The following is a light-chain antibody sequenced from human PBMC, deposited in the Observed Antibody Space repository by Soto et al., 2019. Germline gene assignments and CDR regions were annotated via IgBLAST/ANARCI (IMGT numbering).Light chain of an antibody. CDR3: QHYSYYPLT. J-gene: IGKJ5*01. CDR1: QGINNY. Sequence: DIQMTQSPSSLSASVGDSVTITGRASQGINNYLAWFQQRPGKAPKSLIYHASILRSGVPSKFRGSGSGTNFSLTINSLKPEDFETYYCQHYSYYPLTFGQGTRLEIK. V-gene: IGKV1-16*02. CDR2: HAS.